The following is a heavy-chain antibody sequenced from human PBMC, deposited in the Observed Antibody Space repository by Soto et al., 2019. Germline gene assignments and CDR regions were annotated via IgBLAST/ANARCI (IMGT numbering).Heavy chain of an antibody. J-gene: IGHJ5*02. Sequence: GESLKISCKGSGYSFTSYWISWVRQMPGKGLEWMGRIDPSDSYTNYSPSFQGHVTISADKSISTAYLQWSSLKASDTAMYYCARQLRPPGYSSSWYGRWFDPWGQGTLVTVSS. CDR1: GYSFTSYW. CDR3: ARQLRPPGYSSSWYGRWFDP. D-gene: IGHD6-13*01. V-gene: IGHV5-10-1*01. CDR2: IDPSDSYT.